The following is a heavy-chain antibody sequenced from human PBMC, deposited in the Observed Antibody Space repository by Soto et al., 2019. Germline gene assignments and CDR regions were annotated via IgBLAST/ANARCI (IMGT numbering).Heavy chain of an antibody. V-gene: IGHV1-18*01. CDR2: ISAYNGNT. Sequence: ASVKVSCKASGYTFTSYGISWVRQAPGQGLEWMGWISAYNGNTNYAQKLQGRVTMTTDTSTSTAYMELRSLRSDDTAVYYCARVPPETKILYNCNYARPTLGFDYWGQGTLVTVSS. CDR3: ARVPPETKILYNCNYARPTLGFDY. J-gene: IGHJ4*02. CDR1: GYTFTSYG. D-gene: IGHD1-7*01.